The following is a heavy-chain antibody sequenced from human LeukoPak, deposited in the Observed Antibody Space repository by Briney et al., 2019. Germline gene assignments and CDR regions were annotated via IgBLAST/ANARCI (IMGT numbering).Heavy chain of an antibody. CDR3: AKTMMQTYYYDSSGYFPGGMDV. J-gene: IGHJ6*02. D-gene: IGHD3-22*01. CDR1: GFTLSSYA. V-gene: IGHV3-23*01. CDR2: ISGSGGSK. Sequence: GGSLRLSCAASGFTLSSYAMSWVRQAPGKGLEWVSAISGSGGSKYYPDPVKRRFTISKDNYKNTLQQQMNSLKAEDTAVYYCAKTMMQTYYYDSSGYFPGGMDVWGQGTTVTVSS.